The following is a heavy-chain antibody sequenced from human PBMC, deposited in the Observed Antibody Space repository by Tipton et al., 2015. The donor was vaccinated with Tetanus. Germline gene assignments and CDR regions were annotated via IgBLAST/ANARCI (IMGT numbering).Heavy chain of an antibody. V-gene: IGHV4-39*01. D-gene: IGHD5-18*01. CDR3: ARVDTAMAGDY. CDR2: IYYSGST. J-gene: IGHJ4*02. CDR1: GGSISSSSYY. Sequence: TLSLTCTVSGGSISSSSYYWGWIRQPPGKGLGWIGSIYYSGSTYYNPSLKSRVTISVDTSKNQFSLKLSSVTAADTAVYYCARVDTAMAGDYWGQGTLVTVSS.